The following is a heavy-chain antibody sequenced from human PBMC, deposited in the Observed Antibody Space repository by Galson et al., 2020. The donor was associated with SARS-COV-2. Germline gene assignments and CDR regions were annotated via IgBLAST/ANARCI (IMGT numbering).Heavy chain of an antibody. Sequence: GGSLRLSCAASGFVFSTFGMHWVRQAPGKGLEWVSFIWFAGSNEYYADSVKGRFTVSRDNSKNTLYLQMNSRRDEDTAVYYCVRDRYCTSTTCYNLFDLWGQCTLVTVSS. CDR3: VRDRYCTSTTCYNLFDL. J-gene: IGHJ5*02. V-gene: IGHV3-33*01. CDR1: GFVFSTFG. D-gene: IGHD2-2*01. CDR2: IWFAGSNE.